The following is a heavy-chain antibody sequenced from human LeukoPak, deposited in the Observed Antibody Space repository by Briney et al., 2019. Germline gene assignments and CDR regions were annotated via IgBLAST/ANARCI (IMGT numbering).Heavy chain of an antibody. CDR1: GFTFSSYE. CDR2: ITSSGYTK. D-gene: IGHD6-19*01. Sequence: PGGSLRLSCAASGFTFSSYEMNWVRQAPGEGREWVSYITSSGYTKYYADSVKGRFTVSRDNAKNSLFLQMNSLRAEDTAVYYCARGRYSIGWRIDFWGQGTLVTVSS. J-gene: IGHJ4*02. V-gene: IGHV3-48*03. CDR3: ARGRYSIGWRIDF.